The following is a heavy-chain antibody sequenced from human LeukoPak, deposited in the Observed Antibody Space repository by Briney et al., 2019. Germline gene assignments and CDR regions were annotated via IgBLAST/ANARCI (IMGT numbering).Heavy chain of an antibody. CDR2: IYTSGST. V-gene: IGHV4-4*07. J-gene: IGHJ3*02. Sequence: SETLSLTCTVSGGSISSYYWSWIRQPAGKGLEWIGRIYTSGSTNYNPSLKSRVTMSVDTSKNQFSLKLSSVTAADTAVYYRARGVVTIFGVGHAFDIWGQGTMVTVSS. D-gene: IGHD3-3*01. CDR3: ARGVVTIFGVGHAFDI. CDR1: GGSISSYY.